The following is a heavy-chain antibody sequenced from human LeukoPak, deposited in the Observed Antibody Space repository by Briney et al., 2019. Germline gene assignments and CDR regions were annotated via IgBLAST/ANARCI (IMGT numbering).Heavy chain of an antibody. V-gene: IGHV5-51*01. J-gene: IGHJ4*02. D-gene: IGHD3-22*01. CDR1: GYSFTSYW. Sequence: GESLKISCKGSGYSFTSYWIGWVRQMPGKGLEWMGIIYPGDSDTRYSPSFQGQVTISVDKSISTAYLQWSSLKASDTAMYYCARVPPDYYDSSGYFDYWGQGTLVTVSS. CDR2: IYPGDSDT. CDR3: ARVPPDYYDSSGYFDY.